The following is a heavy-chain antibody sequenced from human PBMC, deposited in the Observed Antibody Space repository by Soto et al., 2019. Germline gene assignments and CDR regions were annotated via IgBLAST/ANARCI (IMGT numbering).Heavy chain of an antibody. J-gene: IGHJ4*02. CDR1: GYTFTSYD. CDR3: ASYYINNAWYREFDY. CDR2: MNPNSGNT. Sequence: ASVKVSCKASGYTFTSYDTNWVRQATGQGLEWMGWMNPNSGNTGYAQKFQGRVTITRNTSISTAYMDLRSLRSEDTAVYYCASYYINNAWYREFDYWGQGTLVTVSS. D-gene: IGHD3-10*01. V-gene: IGHV1-8*01.